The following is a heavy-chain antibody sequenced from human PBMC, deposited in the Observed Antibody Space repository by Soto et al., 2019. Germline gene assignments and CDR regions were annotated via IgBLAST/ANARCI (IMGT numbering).Heavy chain of an antibody. CDR2: ISSSSSTI. J-gene: IGHJ3*02. V-gene: IGHV3-48*02. CDR1: GFTFSNYN. D-gene: IGHD6-19*01. Sequence: EVQLVESGGGLVQPGGSLRLSCAASGFTFSNYNMNWVRQAPGKGLEWVSYISSSSSTIYYADSVKGRFTISRDNAKNSLHLHIHSLKDAATAFYYCTRDPAVDAFDIWGQGTLITVSS. CDR3: TRDPAVDAFDI.